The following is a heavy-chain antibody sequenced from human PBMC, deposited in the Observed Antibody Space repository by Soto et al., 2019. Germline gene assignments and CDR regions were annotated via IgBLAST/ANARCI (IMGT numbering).Heavy chain of an antibody. J-gene: IGHJ4*02. CDR2: VSDSGETL. CDR3: AKEMPLGGILGAEPLDY. V-gene: IGHV3-23*01. Sequence: DVQLLESGGGLVQPGGSLRLSCAASGFTFNNYAMTWIRQAPGKGPGVGATVSDSGETLLSADSVKGRFTISRDNSRKTLYLQMNRLRPEDTATYYCAKEMPLGGILGAEPLDYWGQGTLVTVSS. CDR1: GFTFNNYA. D-gene: IGHD1-26*01.